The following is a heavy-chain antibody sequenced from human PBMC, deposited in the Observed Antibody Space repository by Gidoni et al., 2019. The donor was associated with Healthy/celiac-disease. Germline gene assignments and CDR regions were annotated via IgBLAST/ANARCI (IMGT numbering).Heavy chain of an antibody. CDR1: GFTFRRYA. Sequence: QVQLVESGGGVVQPGRSLRLSCAASGFTFRRYAMHWVRQAPGKGLKWVAGISYDGSNKYYADSVKGRFTISRDNSKNTLYLQMNSLRAEDTAVYYCARSQGRAAQEDYFDYWGQGTLVTVSS. CDR2: ISYDGSNK. J-gene: IGHJ4*02. CDR3: ARSQGRAAQEDYFDY. D-gene: IGHD6-13*01. V-gene: IGHV3-30-3*01.